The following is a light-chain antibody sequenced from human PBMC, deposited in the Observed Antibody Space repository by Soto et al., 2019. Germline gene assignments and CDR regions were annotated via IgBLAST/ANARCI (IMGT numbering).Light chain of an antibody. CDR2: DVN. CDR3: CSYTTSSPYV. CDR1: SSDVGAYNY. V-gene: IGLV2-14*03. J-gene: IGLJ1*01. Sequence: QSALTQPASVSGSPGQSNAISCTGTSSDVGAYNYVSWYQQHPGKAPKLMIYDVNNRPSGVSNRFSGSKSGNTASLTISGLQAEDEADYYCCSYTTSSPYVFGTGTKVTVL.